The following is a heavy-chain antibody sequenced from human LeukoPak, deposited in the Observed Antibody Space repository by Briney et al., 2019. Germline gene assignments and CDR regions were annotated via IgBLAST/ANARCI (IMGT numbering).Heavy chain of an antibody. CDR1: GGSISSSSYY. CDR2: IYYSGDT. J-gene: IGHJ6*03. Sequence: SETLSLTCTVSGGSISSSSYYWGWIRQPPGKGLEWIGSIYYSGDTYYNPSLKSRRVTISVDTSKNQFSLKLSSVTAADTAVYYCARHQWHYYYYMGVWGKGSTVTVSS. V-gene: IGHV4-39*01. D-gene: IGHD6-19*01. CDR3: ARHQWHYYYYMGV.